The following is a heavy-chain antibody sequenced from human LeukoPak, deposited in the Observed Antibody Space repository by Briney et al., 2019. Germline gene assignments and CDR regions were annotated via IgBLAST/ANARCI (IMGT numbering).Heavy chain of an antibody. Sequence: PGGSLRLSCAASGFTFSSYWMSWVRQAPGKGLEWVANIKQDGSEKYYVDSVKGRFTISRDNAKNSLYLQMNSLRAEDTAVYYCARASVPAAPYYYYYYMDVWGKGTTVTISS. D-gene: IGHD2-2*01. V-gene: IGHV3-7*01. J-gene: IGHJ6*03. CDR1: GFTFSSYW. CDR3: ARASVPAAPYYYYYYMDV. CDR2: IKQDGSEK.